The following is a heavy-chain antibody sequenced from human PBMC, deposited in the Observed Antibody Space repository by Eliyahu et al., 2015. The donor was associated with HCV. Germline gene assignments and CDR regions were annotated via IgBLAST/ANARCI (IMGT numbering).Heavy chain of an antibody. J-gene: IGHJ5*02. CDR2: IHYRGST. CDR1: GGSIXTXY. CDR3: ASGGGGIAVTGTGGWFDP. D-gene: IGHD6-19*01. V-gene: IGHV4-59*01. Sequence: QVQLQESGPGLVKPSETLSLTCTVSGGSIXTXYWSWIRQPPGKGLEWIGYIHYRGSTNYNPSLKSRVTISIDTSKNQFSLKLTSVTAADTAMYYCASGGGGIAVTGTGGWFDPWGQGTLVTVSS.